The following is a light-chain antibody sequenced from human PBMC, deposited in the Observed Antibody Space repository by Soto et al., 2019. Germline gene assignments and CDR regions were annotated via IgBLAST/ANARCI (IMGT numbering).Light chain of an antibody. V-gene: IGKV1-5*03. J-gene: IGKJ4*02. CDR3: QQYTSYSP. CDR2: KAC. Sequence: DIQMTQSPSTLSASVGDRVTITCRASQSINNLLAWYQQKPGKAPKLLIYKACNLESGVPSRFSGNGSGTEFTLTISSLQPDDFATYYCQQYTSYSPFGGGTKVEIK. CDR1: QSINNL.